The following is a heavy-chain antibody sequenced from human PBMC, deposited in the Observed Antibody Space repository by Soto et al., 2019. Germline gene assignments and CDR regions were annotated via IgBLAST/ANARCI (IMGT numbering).Heavy chain of an antibody. CDR2: IDPSDSYT. CDR1: VYSFTSYW. D-gene: IGHD5-18*01. V-gene: IGHV5-10-1*01. Sequence: GESLKIACKGSVYSFTSYWISWVRQMPGKGLEWMGRIDPSDSYTNYSPSFQGHVTISADKSISTAYLQWSSLKASDTAMYYCARLMKVDTAMAYMYNWFDPWGQGTLVTVSS. J-gene: IGHJ5*02. CDR3: ARLMKVDTAMAYMYNWFDP.